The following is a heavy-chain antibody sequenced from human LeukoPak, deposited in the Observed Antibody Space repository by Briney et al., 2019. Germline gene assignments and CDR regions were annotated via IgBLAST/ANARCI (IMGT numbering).Heavy chain of an antibody. CDR1: GFTFSSYT. D-gene: IGHD7-27*01. CDR3: ARELGAFDI. CDR2: IGSSSSYI. V-gene: IGHV3-21*01. Sequence: KPGGSLRLSCAASGFTFSSYTMNWVRQAPGKGLEWVSSIGSSSSYIYHADSLKGRFTISRDNAKNSLYLQMNSLRAEDTAVYYCARELGAFDIWGQGTMVTVSS. J-gene: IGHJ3*02.